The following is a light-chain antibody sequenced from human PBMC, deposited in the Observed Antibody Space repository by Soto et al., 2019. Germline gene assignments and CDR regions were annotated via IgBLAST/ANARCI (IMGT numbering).Light chain of an antibody. CDR1: QSVTSNY. CDR2: GAS. CDR3: QHYVTSLTT. Sequence: EIVLTQSPSTLSLSPGEIATLSCGAIQSVTSNYLAWYQQKPGQAPRLLIFGASIRVTGIPDRFIGSGSGTDFTLTISRLEPEDFAVYYCQHYVTSLTTFGQGTKVDIK. V-gene: IGKV3-20*01. J-gene: IGKJ1*01.